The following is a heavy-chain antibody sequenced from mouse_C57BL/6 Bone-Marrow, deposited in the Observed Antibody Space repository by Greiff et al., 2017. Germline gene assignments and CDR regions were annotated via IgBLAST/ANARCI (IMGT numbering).Heavy chain of an antibody. CDR2: INPYNGGT. Sequence: EVQVVESGPVLVKPGASVKMSCKASGYTFTDYYMNWVKQSHGKSLEWIGVINPYNGGTSYNQKFKGKATLTVDKSSSTAYMELNSLTSEDSAVYYCARAPRTMYFDVWGTGTTVTVSS. V-gene: IGHV1-19*01. J-gene: IGHJ1*03. CDR1: GYTFTDYY. CDR3: ARAPRTMYFDV.